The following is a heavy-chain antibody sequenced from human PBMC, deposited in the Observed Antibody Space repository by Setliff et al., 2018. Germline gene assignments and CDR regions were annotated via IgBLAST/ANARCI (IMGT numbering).Heavy chain of an antibody. D-gene: IGHD2-15*01. CDR3: ARVRDCSGGICHRGFHHYMDV. J-gene: IGHJ6*03. Sequence: GASVKVSCKASGGTFSSYAIDWVRQAPGQGLEWMGGIIPMFGTTNYAQRFRGRVTITADESTTTAYLELGSLRSEDTAVYYCARVRDCSGGICHRGFHHYMDVWGKGTTVTVSS. CDR1: GGTFSSYA. CDR2: IIPMFGTT. V-gene: IGHV1-69*13.